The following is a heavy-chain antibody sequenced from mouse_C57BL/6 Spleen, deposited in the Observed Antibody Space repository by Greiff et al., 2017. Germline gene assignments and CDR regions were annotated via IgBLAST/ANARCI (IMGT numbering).Heavy chain of an antibody. Sequence: QVQLQQSGPGLVQPSQSLSITCTVSGFSLTSYGVHWVRQSPGKGLEWLGVIWRGGSTDYNAAFISRLSISKDNSKSQVFFKMNSLQAYDTSIYYWARNLGLWYFDVWGTVTTGTVSS. V-gene: IGHV2-2*01. D-gene: IGHD4-1*01. CDR2: IWRGGST. CDR3: ARNLGLWYFDV. J-gene: IGHJ1*03. CDR1: GFSLTSYG.